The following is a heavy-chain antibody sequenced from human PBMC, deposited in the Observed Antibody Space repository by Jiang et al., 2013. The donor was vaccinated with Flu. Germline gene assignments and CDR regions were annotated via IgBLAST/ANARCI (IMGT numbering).Heavy chain of an antibody. V-gene: IGHV4-59*13. CDR2: IYYTGTT. D-gene: IGHD4-17*01. Sequence: PGLVKPSETLSLTCTVSGGSISSYYWSWIRQSPGKGLEWIGHIYYTGTTNYNPSLKSRVTISVDTSKNQFSLKLSAVTAADTAVYYCATEYTGDGEKYEGAFDIWGQGTVVSVSS. J-gene: IGHJ3*02. CDR1: GGSISSYY. CDR3: ATEYTGDGEKYEGAFDI.